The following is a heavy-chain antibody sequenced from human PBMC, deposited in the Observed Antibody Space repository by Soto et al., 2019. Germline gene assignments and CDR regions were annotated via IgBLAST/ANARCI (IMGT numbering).Heavy chain of an antibody. Sequence: SSVKVSCEASGYTFTSYDINWVRQATGQGLEWVGWVNPNSGNTGYAQKFQGRVTMTRNTSISTAYMELSSLRSEDTAVYYCASVLAACDYYHYGMDVWGQGTTVTVSS. CDR1: GYTFTSYD. CDR2: VNPNSGNT. D-gene: IGHD6-13*01. CDR3: ASVLAACDYYHYGMDV. J-gene: IGHJ6*02. V-gene: IGHV1-8*01.